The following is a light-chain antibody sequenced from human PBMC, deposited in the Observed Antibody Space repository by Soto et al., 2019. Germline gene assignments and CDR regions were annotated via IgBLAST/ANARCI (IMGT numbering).Light chain of an antibody. CDR3: QQYNSYPYT. CDR1: QSISSW. J-gene: IGKJ2*01. CDR2: DAS. Sequence: DIQMTQSPSTLSASVGDRVTITCRASQSISSWLAWYQQKPGKAPKLLIYDASSLESGVPSRFSGSGSGTEFTLTISSLQPDDFAPYYCQQYNSYPYTFGQGTKVDI. V-gene: IGKV1-5*01.